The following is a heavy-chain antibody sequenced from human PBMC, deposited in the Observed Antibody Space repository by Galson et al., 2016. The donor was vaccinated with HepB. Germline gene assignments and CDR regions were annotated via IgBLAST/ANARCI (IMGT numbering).Heavy chain of an antibody. D-gene: IGHD6-25*01. CDR2: TYYRSRWYN. CDR1: GDSVSSNTAA. V-gene: IGHV6-1*01. Sequence: CAISGDSVSSNTAAWDWIRQSPSRGLEWLGRTYYRSRWYNDYAESVKGRITVTPDTSKNQFSLHLNSVTPEDTAVYYCARDEKRASYYFDAWGQGTLVTVSS. CDR3: ARDEKRASYYFDA. J-gene: IGHJ4*02.